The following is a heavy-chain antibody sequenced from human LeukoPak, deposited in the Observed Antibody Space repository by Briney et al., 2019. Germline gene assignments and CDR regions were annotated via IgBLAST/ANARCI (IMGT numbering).Heavy chain of an antibody. D-gene: IGHD2-15*01. CDR2: IYTSGST. Sequence: SQTLSLTCTVSGGSISSGSYYWSWIRQPAGKGLEWIGRIYTSGSTNYNPSLKSRVTISVDTSKNQFSLKLSSVTAADTAVYYCATGVVVAAKSGFDYWGQGTLVTVSS. CDR3: ATGVVVAAKSGFDY. CDR1: GGSISSGSYY. J-gene: IGHJ4*02. V-gene: IGHV4-61*02.